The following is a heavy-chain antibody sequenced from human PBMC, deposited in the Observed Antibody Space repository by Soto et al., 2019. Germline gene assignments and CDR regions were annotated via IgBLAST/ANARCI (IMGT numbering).Heavy chain of an antibody. CDR3: VRPQAKELGTIRGAFDI. V-gene: IGHV5-51*01. D-gene: IGHD3-10*01. CDR1: GDTFTSHW. Sequence: PGESLKISCKGSGDTFTSHWIAWVRQMPGKGLELMGLIYPADSDTRYSPSFEGQVTISVDKSISTAYLQWSSLKASDTAMYYCVRPQAKELGTIRGAFDIWGQGTKVTVSS. CDR2: IYPADSDT. J-gene: IGHJ3*02.